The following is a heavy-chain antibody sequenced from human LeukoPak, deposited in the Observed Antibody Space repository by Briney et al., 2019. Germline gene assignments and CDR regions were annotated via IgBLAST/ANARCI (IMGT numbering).Heavy chain of an antibody. Sequence: GESLRLSCTGSGFMFDAYWMSWVRKAPGMGLEGVGKIRQDGGEIFYVYSVRGRFTISRDNAKNSVYLQLNSLRAEDTAVYYCARADLEWYLDLWGRGTLVTVSS. CDR3: ARADLEWYLDL. CDR2: IRQDGGEI. J-gene: IGHJ2*01. CDR1: GFMFDAYW. V-gene: IGHV3-7*01.